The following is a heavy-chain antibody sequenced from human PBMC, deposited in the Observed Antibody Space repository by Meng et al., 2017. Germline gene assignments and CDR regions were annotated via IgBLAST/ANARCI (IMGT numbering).Heavy chain of an antibody. CDR2: IYYSGST. D-gene: IGHD3-10*01. CDR3: VTAPITMVRGVIITKWFDP. CDR1: GGSISSGGYY. J-gene: IGHJ5*02. Sequence: QVRRQESGPGLVKPSQPLSLTCTVFGGSISSGGYYWSWIRQHPGKGLEWIGYIYYSGSTYYNPSLKSRVTISVDTSKNQFSLKLSSVTAADTAVYYCVTAPITMVRGVIITKWFDPWGQGTLVTVSS. V-gene: IGHV4-31*04.